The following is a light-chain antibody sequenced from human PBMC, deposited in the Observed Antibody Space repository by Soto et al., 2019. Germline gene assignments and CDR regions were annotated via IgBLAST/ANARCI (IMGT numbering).Light chain of an antibody. Sequence: QSVLTQPRSVSGSPGQSVTISCTGTSGDVGGYNFVSWYQHHPGKAPKLIIYDVYTRPSGVPDRFSASKSGNTASLTISGLQAEDEADYYCAAWDDSLNGRVFGGGTKVTVL. V-gene: IGLV2-11*01. CDR2: DVY. CDR1: SGDVGGYNF. J-gene: IGLJ3*02. CDR3: AAWDDSLNGRV.